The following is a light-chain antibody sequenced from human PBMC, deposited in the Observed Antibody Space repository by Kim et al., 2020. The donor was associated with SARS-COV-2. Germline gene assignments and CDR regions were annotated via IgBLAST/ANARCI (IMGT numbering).Light chain of an antibody. CDR1: SSDVGGYNY. CDR2: DVS. V-gene: IGLV2-14*03. J-gene: IGLJ3*02. CDR3: SSYTSSSTRV. Sequence: QSALTQPASVSGSPGQSITISCTGTSSDVGGYNYVSWYQQHPGKAPKLMIYDVSNRPSGVSNRFSGSKSGNTASLSISGLHAEVEADYYCSSYTSSSTRVFGGGTKLTVL.